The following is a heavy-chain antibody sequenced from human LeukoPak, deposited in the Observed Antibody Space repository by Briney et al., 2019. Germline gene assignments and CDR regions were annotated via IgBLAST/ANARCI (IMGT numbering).Heavy chain of an antibody. D-gene: IGHD1-26*01. J-gene: IGHJ3*02. CDR2: ISDSGGST. V-gene: IGHV3-23*01. Sequence: PGGSLRPSCAASGFTFSSYAMNWVRQAPGKGLEWVSAISDSGGSTYYADSVKGRFTISRDNSKNTVYLQMNSLRAEDTAVYYCAKRRELLLVPDAFDIWGQGTMVTVSS. CDR3: AKRRELLLVPDAFDI. CDR1: GFTFSSYA.